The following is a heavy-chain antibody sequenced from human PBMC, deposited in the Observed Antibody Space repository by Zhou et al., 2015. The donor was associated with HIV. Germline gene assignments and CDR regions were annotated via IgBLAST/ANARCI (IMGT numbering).Heavy chain of an antibody. J-gene: IGHJ6*02. CDR3: ARGLRITMVRGVTLLPDV. CDR2: ISAYNGNT. Sequence: QVQLVQSGAEVKKPGASVKVSCKASGYTFTSYGISWVRQAPGQGLEWMGWISAYNGNTNYAQKLQGRVTMTTDTSTSTAYMELRSLRSDDTAVYYCARGLRITMVRGVTLLPDVWGQGTTVTVSS. CDR1: GYTFTSYG. V-gene: IGHV1-18*01. D-gene: IGHD3-10*01.